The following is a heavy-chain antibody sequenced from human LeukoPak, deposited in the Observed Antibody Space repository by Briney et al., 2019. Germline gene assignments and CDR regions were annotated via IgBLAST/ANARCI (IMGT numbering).Heavy chain of an antibody. V-gene: IGHV4-39*07. CDR3: ASSRLRFLEWLPLDV. D-gene: IGHD3-3*01. J-gene: IGHJ6*02. CDR2: INHSGST. CDR1: GGSISSGDYY. Sequence: PTETLSLTCTVSGGSISSGDYYWSWIRQPPGKGLEWIGEINHSGSTNYNPSLKSRVTISVDTSKNQFSLKLSSVTAADTAVYYCASSRLRFLEWLPLDVWGQGTTVTVSS.